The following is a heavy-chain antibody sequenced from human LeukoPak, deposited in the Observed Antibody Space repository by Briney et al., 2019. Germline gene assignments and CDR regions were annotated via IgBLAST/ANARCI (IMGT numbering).Heavy chain of an antibody. V-gene: IGHV3-7*01. D-gene: IGHD5-24*01. Sequence: GGSLRLSCAASGFTFSSYWMTWVRQAPGKGLEWVANIKHDGSEKYYVDSVRGRFTISRDNAENSLYLQMNSLSAEDSAVYSCARHRDTYFDYWGQGTLVTVSS. CDR3: ARHRDTYFDY. J-gene: IGHJ4*02. CDR1: GFTFSSYW. CDR2: IKHDGSEK.